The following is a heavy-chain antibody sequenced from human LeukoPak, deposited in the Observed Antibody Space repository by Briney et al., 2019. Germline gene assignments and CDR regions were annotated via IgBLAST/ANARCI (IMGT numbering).Heavy chain of an antibody. Sequence: GASVKVSCKVSGYTLTELSMHWVRQAPGKGLEWMGGFDPEDGETIYAQMFQGRVTMTEDTSTDTAYMELSSLRSEDTAVYYCATDRGSSWDYYYYYGMDVWGQGTTVTVSS. V-gene: IGHV1-24*01. CDR1: GYTLTELS. D-gene: IGHD6-13*01. J-gene: IGHJ6*02. CDR3: ATDRGSSWDYYYYYGMDV. CDR2: FDPEDGET.